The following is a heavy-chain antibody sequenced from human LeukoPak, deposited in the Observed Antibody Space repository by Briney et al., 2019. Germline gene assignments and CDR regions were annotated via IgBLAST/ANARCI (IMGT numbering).Heavy chain of an antibody. CDR3: AKEELWFGELQRGIDY. D-gene: IGHD3-10*01. J-gene: IGHJ4*02. V-gene: IGHV3-30*02. Sequence: GGSLRLSCAASQFTFSSYGMHWVRQAPGKGLEWVAFIRFDGNNKYYADSVKGRFTISRDNSKNTLYLQMNSLRAEDTAVYYCAKEELWFGELQRGIDYWGQGTLVTVSS. CDR2: IRFDGNNK. CDR1: QFTFSSYG.